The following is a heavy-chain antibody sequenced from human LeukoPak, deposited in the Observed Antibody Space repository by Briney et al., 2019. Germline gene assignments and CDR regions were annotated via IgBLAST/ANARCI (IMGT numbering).Heavy chain of an antibody. CDR3: ARSSGWEYYFDY. CDR2: ISSSSSYI. Sequence: GGSLRLSCAASGFTFSSYSMNWVRQAPGKGLEWVSSISSSSSYIYYADSVKGRFTISRDNAKNSLYLQMNSLRAEDTAVYYCARSSGWEYYFDYWGQGTLVTVSS. V-gene: IGHV3-21*01. CDR1: GFTFSSYS. D-gene: IGHD6-19*01. J-gene: IGHJ4*02.